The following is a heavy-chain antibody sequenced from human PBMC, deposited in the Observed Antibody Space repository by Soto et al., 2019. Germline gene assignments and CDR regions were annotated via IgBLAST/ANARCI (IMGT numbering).Heavy chain of an antibody. J-gene: IGHJ6*02. CDR1: GGLISNNSYY. D-gene: IGHD3-10*01. CDR3: ARHPPIYFYGSGSDYYYGMDV. CDR2: IYYSGST. V-gene: IGHV4-39*01. Sequence: SETTSVTCSGSGGLISNNSYYGGWLRQHPRKRLEWIGSIYYSGSTYSNTAIKSRVTVTVDTSKSQFSLKLSPVTAADTAVYYCARHPPIYFYGSGSDYYYGMDVWGQGTTVT.